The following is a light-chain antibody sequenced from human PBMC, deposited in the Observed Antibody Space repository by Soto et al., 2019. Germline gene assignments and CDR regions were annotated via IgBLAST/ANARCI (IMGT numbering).Light chain of an antibody. CDR3: QQYNSYSS. J-gene: IGKJ1*01. V-gene: IGKV1-5*03. CDR2: KAS. Sequence: DIQMTQSPSTLSASVGDRVTITCRASQSISSWLAWYQQKSGKAPKVLIYKASSLESGVPSRFSGSGSGTEFTLTISSLQPDDFATYYCQQYNSYSSFGQGTKV. CDR1: QSISSW.